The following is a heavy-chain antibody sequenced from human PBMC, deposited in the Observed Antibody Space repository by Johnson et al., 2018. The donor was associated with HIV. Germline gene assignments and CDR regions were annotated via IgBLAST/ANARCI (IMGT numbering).Heavy chain of an antibody. D-gene: IGHD3-22*01. V-gene: IGHV3-23*04. CDR3: ATYYYDSSGYSYAFDI. J-gene: IGHJ3*02. Sequence: MLLVESGGGLVQPGGSLRLSCASSGFPFSSYAMSWVRQAPGKGLEWVSAISGSGGSTYYADSVTGRFTISRDNSKNTLYLQMNSLRAEDTAVYYCATYYYDSSGYSYAFDIWGQGTMVTVSS. CDR2: ISGSGGST. CDR1: GFPFSSYA.